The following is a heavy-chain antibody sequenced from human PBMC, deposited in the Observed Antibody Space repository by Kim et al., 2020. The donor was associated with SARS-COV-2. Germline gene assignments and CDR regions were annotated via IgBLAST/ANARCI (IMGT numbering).Heavy chain of an antibody. J-gene: IGHJ6*02. CDR1: GFPFSSTW. CDR3: AREYYFVLDV. V-gene: IGHV3-7*01. Sequence: GGSLRLSCAASGFPFSSTWMMWVRQFPGKGLEWVANIKRDGSESYVDSVKGRFTISRDNAKNSLYLQMNSVRIEDTAVCYCAREYYFVLDVWGLGTTVTVSS. CDR2: IKRDGSES.